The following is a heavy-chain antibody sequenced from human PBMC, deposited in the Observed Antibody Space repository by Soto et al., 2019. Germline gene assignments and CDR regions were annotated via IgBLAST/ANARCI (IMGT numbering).Heavy chain of an antibody. CDR1: GGSFSGYY. Sequence: SETLSLTCAVYGGSFSGYYWSWIRQPPGKGLEWIGEINHSGSTNYNPSLKSRVTISVDTSKNQFSLKLSSVTAADTALFYCARGLRGYSYGSAREPGDYWGQGTLVTVSS. V-gene: IGHV4-34*01. CDR2: INHSGST. CDR3: ARGLRGYSYGSAREPGDY. J-gene: IGHJ4*02. D-gene: IGHD5-18*01.